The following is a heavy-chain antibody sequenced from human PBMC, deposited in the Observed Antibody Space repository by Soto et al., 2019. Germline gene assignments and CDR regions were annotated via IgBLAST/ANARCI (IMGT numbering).Heavy chain of an antibody. Sequence: HPGGSLRLSCAASGFTFSSYWMHWVRQAPGEGLVWVSYIKPDGSRTKDADSVKGRFTISRDNARNTLYLRMDSLRAEDTAVYYCARDSNWSYDSWGRGTLVTVSS. CDR3: ARDSNWSYDS. V-gene: IGHV3-74*03. CDR1: GFTFSSYW. CDR2: IKPDGSRT. D-gene: IGHD6-13*01. J-gene: IGHJ4*02.